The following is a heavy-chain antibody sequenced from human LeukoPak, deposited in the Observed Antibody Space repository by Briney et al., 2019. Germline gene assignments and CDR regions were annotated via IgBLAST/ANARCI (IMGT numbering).Heavy chain of an antibody. CDR3: ARSSSGSNRIDY. CDR2: ISSASSYI. CDR1: GFSFNICS. J-gene: IGHJ4*02. Sequence: GSLRLSCAASGFSFNICSMNWVRQAPGKGLEWVSSISSASSYIYYADSVKGRFTISRDNAKSSLYLQMNSLRAEDTAVYYCARSSSGSNRIDYWGQGTQVTVSS. V-gene: IGHV3-21*01. D-gene: IGHD1-26*01.